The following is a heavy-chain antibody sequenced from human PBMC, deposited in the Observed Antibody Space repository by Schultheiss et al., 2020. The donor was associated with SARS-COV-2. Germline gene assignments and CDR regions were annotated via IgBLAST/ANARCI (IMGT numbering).Heavy chain of an antibody. J-gene: IGHJ5*02. CDR3: ARSAAAPRYNWFDP. CDR1: GASISSGYY. V-gene: IGHV4-61*05. Sequence: SETLSLTCAVSGASISSGYYWGWIRQPPGKGLEWIGYIYYSGSTNYNPSLKSRVTISVDTSKNQFSLKLSSVTAADTAVYYCARSAAAPRYNWFDPWGQGTLVTVSS. CDR2: IYYSGST. D-gene: IGHD2-2*01.